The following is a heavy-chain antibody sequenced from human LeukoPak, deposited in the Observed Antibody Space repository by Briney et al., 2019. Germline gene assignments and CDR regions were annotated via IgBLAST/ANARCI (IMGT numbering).Heavy chain of an antibody. CDR2: INPNSGGT. J-gene: IGHJ4*02. CDR3: ATYYSDTSARD. CDR1: GYTFTGYY. D-gene: IGHD3-22*01. Sequence: ASVKVSCKASGYTFTGYYMHWVRPAPGQGLEWMGWINPNSGGTNYAPKFQGRVTITRDTSISTAYMELSGLTSDDTAVYFCATYYSDTSARDWGQGTLVTVSS. V-gene: IGHV1-2*02.